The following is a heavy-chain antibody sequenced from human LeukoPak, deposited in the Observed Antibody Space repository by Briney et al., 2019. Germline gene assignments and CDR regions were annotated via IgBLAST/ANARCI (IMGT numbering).Heavy chain of an antibody. CDR3: ARDWGSYDSSVAFPV. D-gene: IGHD3-22*01. Sequence: PGGSLRLSCAASGFTFSSYGMHWVRQAPGKGLEWVAVIWYDGSNKYYADSVKGRFTISRDNSKNTLYLQMNSLRAEDTAVYYCARDWGSYDSSVAFPVWGQGALVTVSS. CDR1: GFTFSSYG. V-gene: IGHV3-33*01. CDR2: IWYDGSNK. J-gene: IGHJ4*02.